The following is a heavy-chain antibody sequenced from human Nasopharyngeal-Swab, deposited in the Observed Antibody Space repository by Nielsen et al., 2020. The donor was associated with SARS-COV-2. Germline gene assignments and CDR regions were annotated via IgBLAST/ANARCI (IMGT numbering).Heavy chain of an antibody. CDR2: INPTDGST. CDR1: GYTFTSYY. D-gene: IGHD1-7*01. CDR3: ARVLPFRITGTSGMDV. Sequence: ASVKVSCKASGYTFTSYYLHWVRQAPGQGLVWMGIINPTDGSTSYVQKFEGRVTMTRVTSTSTVYMELNSLRSEDTAVYYCARVLPFRITGTSGMDVWGQGTTVTVSS. J-gene: IGHJ6*02. V-gene: IGHV1-46*01.